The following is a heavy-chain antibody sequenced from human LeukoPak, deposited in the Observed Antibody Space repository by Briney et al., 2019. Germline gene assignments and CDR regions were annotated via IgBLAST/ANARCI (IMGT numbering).Heavy chain of an antibody. CDR3: ATREHHLQRTPGDF. V-gene: IGHV4-39*01. D-gene: IGHD1-26*01. CDR2: ISHSGSS. CDR1: SGSPTLTDYY. Sequence: PSETLSLTCTVSSGSPTLTDYYWGWIRRPPGKGLEWIGPISHSGSSYYKASLQGRVSSSIDKSKNQLSLKVKSVTAADTAVYYCATREHHLQRTPGDFCGPGTLVTVSS. J-gene: IGHJ4*02.